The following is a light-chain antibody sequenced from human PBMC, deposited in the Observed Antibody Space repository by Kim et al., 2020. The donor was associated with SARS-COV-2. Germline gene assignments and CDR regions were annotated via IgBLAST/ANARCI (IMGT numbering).Light chain of an antibody. CDR2: LNSDGSH. CDR3: QTWGTGMV. J-gene: IGLJ2*01. Sequence: SVKLTCTLSSGHSSYAIAWPQQQPEKGPRYLMKLNSDGSHSKGDGIPDRFSGSSSGAERYLTISSLQSEDEADYYCQTWGTGMVFGGGTQLTVL. V-gene: IGLV4-69*01. CDR1: SGHSSYA.